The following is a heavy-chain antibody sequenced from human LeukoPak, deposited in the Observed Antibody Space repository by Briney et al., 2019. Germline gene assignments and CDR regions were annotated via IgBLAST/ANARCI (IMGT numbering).Heavy chain of an antibody. V-gene: IGHV4-59*05. CDR1: GGSISSYY. J-gene: IGHJ4*02. CDR2: IYYSGST. Sequence: PSETLSLTCTVSGGSISSYYWSWIRQPPGKGLEWIGSIYYSGSTYYNPSLKSRVTISVDTSKNQFSLKLSSVTAADTAVYYCARHSNWNDYPLFDYWGQGTLVTVSS. CDR3: ARHSNWNDYPLFDY. D-gene: IGHD1-1*01.